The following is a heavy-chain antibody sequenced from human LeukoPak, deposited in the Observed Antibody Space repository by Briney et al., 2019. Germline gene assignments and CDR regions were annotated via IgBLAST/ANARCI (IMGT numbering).Heavy chain of an antibody. V-gene: IGHV4-39*07. CDR2: LYHSGST. D-gene: IGHD3-10*01. Sequence: SETLSLTCTVSGGSISSSSYYWGWIRQPPGKGLEWIGSLYHSGSTYYNPSLKSRVTISVDASKNQFSLKLSSVTAADTAVYYCARRMIPNYYGSGSRFDYWGQGTLVTVSS. J-gene: IGHJ4*02. CDR3: ARRMIPNYYGSGSRFDY. CDR1: GGSISSSSYY.